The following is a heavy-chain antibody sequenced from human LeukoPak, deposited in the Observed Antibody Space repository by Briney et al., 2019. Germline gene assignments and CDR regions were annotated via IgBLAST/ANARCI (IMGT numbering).Heavy chain of an antibody. Sequence: SETLSLTCTVSGGSISSSSYYWGWIRQPPGKGLEWIGSIYYSGPTHYNPSLESRVTISVDTSKNQLSLKLPSVPAADTAVYYCAKGAGVFSYYNWFDPWGQGTLVTVSS. CDR2: IYYSGPT. V-gene: IGHV4-39*07. CDR3: AKGAGVFSYYNWFDP. J-gene: IGHJ5*02. D-gene: IGHD5-18*01. CDR1: GGSISSSSYY.